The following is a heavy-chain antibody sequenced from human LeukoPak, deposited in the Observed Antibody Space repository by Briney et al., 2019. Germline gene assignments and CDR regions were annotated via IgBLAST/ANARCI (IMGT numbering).Heavy chain of an antibody. D-gene: IGHD6-19*01. CDR2: IYSGGNT. J-gene: IGHJ6*02. CDR3: AKVAGYSSGWYSLGNYYYGMDV. Sequence: GGSLRLSCAASGFTVSSNYMSWVRQAPGKGLEWVSVIYSGGNTYYADSVKGRFTISRDNSKNTLYLQMNSLRAEDTAVYYCAKVAGYSSGWYSLGNYYYGMDVWGQGTTVTVSS. V-gene: IGHV3-66*01. CDR1: GFTVSSNY.